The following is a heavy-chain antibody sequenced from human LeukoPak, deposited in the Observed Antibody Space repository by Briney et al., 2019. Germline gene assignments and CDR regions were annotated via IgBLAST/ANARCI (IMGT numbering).Heavy chain of an antibody. Sequence: SETLSLTCTVSGGSISSSSYYWGWIRQPPGKGLEWIGSIYYSGSTNYNPSLKSRVTISVDTSKNQFSLKLSSVTAADTAVYYCARDSGMATIIIWDAFDIWGQGTMVTVSS. CDR3: ARDSGMATIIIWDAFDI. CDR1: GGSISSSSYY. CDR2: IYYSGST. V-gene: IGHV4-39*07. D-gene: IGHD5-24*01. J-gene: IGHJ3*02.